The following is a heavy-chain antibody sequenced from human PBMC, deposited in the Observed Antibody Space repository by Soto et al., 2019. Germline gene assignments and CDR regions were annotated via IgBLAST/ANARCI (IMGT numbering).Heavy chain of an antibody. CDR1: GGTFSSYT. CDR3: VANWGLGISLAAGLGY. V-gene: IGHV1-69*02. D-gene: IGHD6-13*01. J-gene: IGHJ4*03. Sequence: SVKVSCKASGGTFSSYTISWVRQAPGQGLEWMGRIIPILGIANYAQKFQGRVTITADKSTSTAYMELSSLRSEDPAVYYCVANWGLGISLAAGLGYWGQGNLVTVP. CDR2: IIPILGIA.